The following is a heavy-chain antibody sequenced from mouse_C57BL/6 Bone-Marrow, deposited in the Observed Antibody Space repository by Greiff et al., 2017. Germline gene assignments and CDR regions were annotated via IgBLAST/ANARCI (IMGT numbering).Heavy chain of an antibody. CDR1: GYTFTSYW. Sequence: QVQLKQSGAELVRPGSSVKLSCKASGYTFTSYWMDWVKQRPGQGLEWIGNIYPSDSETHYNQKFKDKATLTVDKSSSTAYMQLSSLTSEDSAVYYCARGAYYGSPPFAYWGQGTLVTVSA. J-gene: IGHJ3*01. D-gene: IGHD1-1*01. CDR2: IYPSDSET. CDR3: ARGAYYGSPPFAY. V-gene: IGHV1-61*01.